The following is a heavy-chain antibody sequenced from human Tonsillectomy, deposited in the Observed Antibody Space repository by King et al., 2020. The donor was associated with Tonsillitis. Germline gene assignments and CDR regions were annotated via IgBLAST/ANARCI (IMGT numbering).Heavy chain of an antibody. D-gene: IGHD5-18*01. Sequence: QLVQSGGGVVQPGRSLRLSCVASGFSLNSYGMHWVRQAPGKGLEWVAVISYDGSNKDYADSVKGRFTISRDNSKNTLYLQMNSLRPEDTAVYYCAKDRGIQQWLQGFDYWGQGTLVSVSS. CDR3: AKDRGIQQWLQGFDY. CDR2: ISYDGSNK. CDR1: GFSLNSYG. V-gene: IGHV3-30*18. J-gene: IGHJ4*02.